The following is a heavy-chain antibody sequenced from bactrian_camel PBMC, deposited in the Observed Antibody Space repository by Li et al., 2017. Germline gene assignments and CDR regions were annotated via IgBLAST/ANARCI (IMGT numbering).Heavy chain of an antibody. D-gene: IGHD6*01. V-gene: IGHV3-2*01. CDR2: IISGSSRT. CDR3: AAPRAGTALAY. J-gene: IGHJ4*01. CDR1: GFLTSSIY. Sequence: HVQLVESGGGLVQPGGSLRLSCAASGFLTSSIYMSWVRQAPGKGLEWVSSIISGSSRTYYSNSVKGRCTIARDNTKNTVYLQMVSLRSEETAVYYCAAPRAGTALAYWGQGTQVTVS.